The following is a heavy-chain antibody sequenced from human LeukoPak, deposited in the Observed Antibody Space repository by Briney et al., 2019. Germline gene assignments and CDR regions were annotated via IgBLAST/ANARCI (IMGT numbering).Heavy chain of an antibody. Sequence: GGSLSLSCAASGFTFSIYSKNWLRQAPGKGLEWVSSISSSSSYIYYADSVKGRFTISRDNTKNSLYLQMNSLRAEDTAVYYCARSLHSDYWGQGTLATVSS. CDR1: GFTFSIYS. J-gene: IGHJ4*02. V-gene: IGHV3-21*01. D-gene: IGHD2-15*01. CDR2: ISSSSSYI. CDR3: ARSLHSDY.